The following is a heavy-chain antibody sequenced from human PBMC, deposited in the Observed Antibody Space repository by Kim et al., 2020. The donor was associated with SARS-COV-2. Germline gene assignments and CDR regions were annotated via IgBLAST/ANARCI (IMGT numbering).Heavy chain of an antibody. CDR1: GFTFRNFG. V-gene: IGHV3-33*01. CDR3: ARDRNYYDSSGPTGGYGIDV. J-gene: IGHJ6*02. CDR2: IWYDGSKT. D-gene: IGHD3-22*01. Sequence: GGSLRLSCAASGFTFRNFGMHWVRQAPGKGLEWVAVIWYDGSKTYYTDSVKGRFTISRDNSKNTLYLQVNSLRAEDTAVYYCARDRNYYDSSGPTGGYGIDVWGQGTTVTVSS.